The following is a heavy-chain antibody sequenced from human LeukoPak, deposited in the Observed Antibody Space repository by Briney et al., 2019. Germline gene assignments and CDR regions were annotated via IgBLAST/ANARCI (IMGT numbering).Heavy chain of an antibody. D-gene: IGHD5-18*01. CDR2: ISSSSSTI. J-gene: IGHJ6*03. CDR1: GFTFSSYS. Sequence: GGSLRLSCAASGFTFSSYSMNWVRQAPGKGLEWVSYISSSSSTIYYADSVKGRFTISRDNAKNSLYLQMNSLRAEDTAVYYCARAGVTLNYYYYYMDVWGKGTTVTVSS. V-gene: IGHV3-48*01. CDR3: ARAGVTLNYYYYYMDV.